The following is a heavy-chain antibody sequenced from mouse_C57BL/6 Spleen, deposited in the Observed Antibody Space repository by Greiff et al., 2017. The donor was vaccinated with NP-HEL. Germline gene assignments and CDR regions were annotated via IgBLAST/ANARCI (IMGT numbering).Heavy chain of an antibody. D-gene: IGHD3-1*01. CDR2: ISDGGSYT. CDR1: GFTFSSYA. J-gene: IGHJ4*01. Sequence: EVMLVESGGGLVKPGGSLKLSCAASGFTFSSYAMSWVRQTPEKRLEWVATISDGGSYTYYPDNVKGRFTISRDNAKNNLYLQMSHLKSEDTAMYYCARGHRLLGAMDYWGQGTSVTVSS. CDR3: ARGHRLLGAMDY. V-gene: IGHV5-4*03.